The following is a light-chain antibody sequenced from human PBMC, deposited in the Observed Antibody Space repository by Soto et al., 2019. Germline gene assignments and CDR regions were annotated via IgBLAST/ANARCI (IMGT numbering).Light chain of an antibody. CDR3: HLANMFPLT. Sequence: DIQMTQSPSSVSASIVDIVTITCRASQHINTWLAWYQQKPGKAPNLLIYAASSLQSGVTSRFSGSVSGTDFTLTNSSLQPEDIATYYCHLANMFPLTFGGGTKVEI. V-gene: IGKV1-12*02. CDR1: QHINTW. CDR2: AAS. J-gene: IGKJ4*01.